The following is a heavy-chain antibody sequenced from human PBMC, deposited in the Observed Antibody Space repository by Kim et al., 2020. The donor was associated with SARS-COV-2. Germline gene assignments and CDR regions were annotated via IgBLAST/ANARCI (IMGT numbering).Heavy chain of an antibody. D-gene: IGHD3-16*02. CDR1: GFTFSSYS. V-gene: IGHV3-21*01. J-gene: IGHJ6*02. CDR2: ISSSSSYI. CDR3: ARVGGWGSYPRGKGMDV. Sequence: GGSLRLSCAASGFTFSSYSMNWVRQAPGKGLEWVSSISSSSSYIYYADSVKGRFTISRDNAKNSLYLQMNGLRAEDTAVYYGARVGGWGSYPRGKGMDVWRQGTTVTVSS.